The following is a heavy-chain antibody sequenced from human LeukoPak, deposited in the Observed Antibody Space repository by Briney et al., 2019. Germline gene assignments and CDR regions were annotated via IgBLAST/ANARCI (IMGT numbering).Heavy chain of an antibody. V-gene: IGHV3-74*01. D-gene: IGHD4-17*01. CDR3: ARDTDTVTTILDY. CDR2: INSDGSST. CDR1: GFTFSSYW. J-gene: IGHJ4*02. Sequence: GGSLRLSCAASGFTFSSYWMHWVRQAPGKGLVRVSRINSDGSSTSYADSVKGRFTISRDNAKNTLYLQMNSLRAEDTAVYYCARDTDTVTTILDYWGQGTLVTVSS.